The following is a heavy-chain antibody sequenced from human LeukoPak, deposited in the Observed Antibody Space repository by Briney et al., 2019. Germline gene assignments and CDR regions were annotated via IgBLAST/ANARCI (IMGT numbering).Heavy chain of an antibody. CDR2: IKPDGSAQ. CDR1: GFTFSNSW. V-gene: IGHV3-7*01. J-gene: IGHJ5*02. D-gene: IGHD3-22*01. CDR3: ANGGTYSSGP. Sequence: GGSLRLSCAASGFTFSNSWMSWVRQAPGKGLEWVATIKPDGSAQYYVDSVKGRFTISRDNAKNSLFLQINSLKAEDTAVYYCANGGTYSSGPWGQGTLVTVSS.